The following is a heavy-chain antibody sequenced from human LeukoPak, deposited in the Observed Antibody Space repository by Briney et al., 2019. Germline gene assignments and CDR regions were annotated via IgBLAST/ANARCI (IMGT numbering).Heavy chain of an antibody. CDR3: AKDLNADSPYYFNY. Sequence: GGSLRLSCAASGFTFNSYAMSWVRQAPGRGLEWVSAISGGGGGTYYADSVKGRFAISRANSKNTPYLQMNSLRAEDTAIYYCAKDLNADSPYYFNYWGQGTLVTVSS. CDR1: GFTFNSYA. D-gene: IGHD5-18*01. J-gene: IGHJ4*02. V-gene: IGHV3-23*01. CDR2: ISGGGGGT.